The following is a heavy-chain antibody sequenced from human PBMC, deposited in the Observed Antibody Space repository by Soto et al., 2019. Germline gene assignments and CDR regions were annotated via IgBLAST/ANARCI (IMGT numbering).Heavy chain of an antibody. CDR3: AAYDSEGYDDY. CDR1: GGSITNFH. V-gene: IGHV4-59*01. J-gene: IGHJ4*02. CDR2: IYYSGST. Sequence: PSETLTLTCTVSGGSITNFHWSWIRQPPGKGLEWIGYIYYSGSTNYNPSLRSRVTMSIETSKNQFSLKLISVTAADTAAYYCAAYDSEGYDDYWGQGALVTVSS. D-gene: IGHD3-9*01.